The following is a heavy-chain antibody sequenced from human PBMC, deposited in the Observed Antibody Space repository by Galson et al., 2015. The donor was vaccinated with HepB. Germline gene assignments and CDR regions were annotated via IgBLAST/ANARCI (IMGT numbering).Heavy chain of an antibody. Sequence: SLRLSCAASGFTFRIYWMHWVRQAPGKGLVWVSRINSKGTTTNYADSVKGRFTVSRDNAKKTLYLQMSSLRAEDTAVYYCARHLFHDNNDYSTYGMGVWGQGTTVSVSS. J-gene: IGHJ6*02. D-gene: IGHD3-16*01. CDR1: GFTFRIYW. CDR2: INSKGTTT. V-gene: IGHV3-74*01. CDR3: ARHLFHDNNDYSTYGMGV.